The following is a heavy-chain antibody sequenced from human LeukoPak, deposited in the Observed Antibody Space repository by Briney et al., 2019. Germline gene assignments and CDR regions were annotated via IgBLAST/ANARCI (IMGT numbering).Heavy chain of an antibody. J-gene: IGHJ4*02. CDR2: INQDGGEK. CDR1: GFTFYTYW. CDR3: ARRGDGGSYFDF. Sequence: GGSLRLSCAASGFTFYTYWMSWVRQAPGKGRGWVANINQDGGEKYYLGSVEGGFTISRDNAKNSVYLQMHSLRAEDTAVYYCARRGDGGSYFDFWGQGTLVTVSS. D-gene: IGHD1-26*01. V-gene: IGHV3-7*01.